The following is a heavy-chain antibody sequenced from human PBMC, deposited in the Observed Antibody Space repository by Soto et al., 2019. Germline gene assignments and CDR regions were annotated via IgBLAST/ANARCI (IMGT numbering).Heavy chain of an antibody. CDR1: GYTFTSYA. CDR3: ASDGSGSYSYYYGMDV. Sequence: ASVKVSCKASGYTFTSYAMHWVRQAPGQRLEWMGWINAGNGNTKYSQKFQGRVTITRDTSASTAYMELSSLRSEDTAVYYCASDGSGSYSYYYGMDVWGQGTTVTVSS. CDR2: INAGNGNT. V-gene: IGHV1-3*01. D-gene: IGHD3-10*01. J-gene: IGHJ6*02.